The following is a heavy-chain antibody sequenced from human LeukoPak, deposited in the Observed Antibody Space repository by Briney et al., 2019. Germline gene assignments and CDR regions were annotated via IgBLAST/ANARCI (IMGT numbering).Heavy chain of an antibody. CDR1: GFTFSSYH. CDR2: ISSASTYM. Sequence: GGSLRLSCEASGFTFSSYHMNWVRQAPGKGLEWVSSISSASTYMYYADSLKGRFTISRDNAKNSLYLQLNSLRAEDTAVYYCARIYDFWSGYLDYWGQGTQVTVSS. CDR3: ARIYDFWSGYLDY. J-gene: IGHJ4*02. V-gene: IGHV3-21*01. D-gene: IGHD3-3*01.